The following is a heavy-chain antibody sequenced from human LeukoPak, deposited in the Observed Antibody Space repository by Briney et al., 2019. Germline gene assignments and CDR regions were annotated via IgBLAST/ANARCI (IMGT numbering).Heavy chain of an antibody. CDR1: GYSFTSHG. CDR3: AREEMVGATIFWFDP. D-gene: IGHD1-26*01. Sequence: GASVKVSCKASGYSFTSHGISWVRQAPGQGPEWMGWISTHSGGTNYAQKLQGRVTMTTDTSTSTAYMELRSLRSDDTAVYYCAREEMVGATIFWFDPWGQGTLVTVPS. J-gene: IGHJ5*02. V-gene: IGHV1-18*01. CDR2: ISTHSGGT.